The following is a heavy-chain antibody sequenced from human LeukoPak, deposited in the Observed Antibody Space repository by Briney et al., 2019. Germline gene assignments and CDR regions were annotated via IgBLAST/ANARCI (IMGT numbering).Heavy chain of an antibody. V-gene: IGHV3-74*01. D-gene: IGHD5-18*01. CDR3: ARDVRGGYHDY. Sequence: GGSLRISCAASGFTFSGYWMHWVRQAQGKGLVWVSRTKSDGSYTTYADSVKGRFTISRDNAKNTLYLQMNSLRAEDTAVYYCARDVRGGYHDYWGQGTLVTVSS. J-gene: IGHJ4*02. CDR2: TKSDGSYT. CDR1: GFTFSGYW.